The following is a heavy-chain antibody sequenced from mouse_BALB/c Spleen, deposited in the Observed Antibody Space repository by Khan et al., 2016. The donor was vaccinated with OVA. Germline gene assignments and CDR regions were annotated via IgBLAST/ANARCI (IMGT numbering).Heavy chain of an antibody. CDR1: GFTFSTYG. V-gene: IGHV5-6*01. Sequence: EVQLVESGGDLVKPGGSLKLSCAASGFTFSTYGMSWVRPTPDKRLEWVATISSGGHYTYYPDSVKGRFTISRDNAKSTLYLQMSSLKSEDTAIYYCARLAYYYNSEGFAYWGQGTLVTVSA. CDR3: ARLAYYYNSEGFAY. D-gene: IGHD1-1*01. CDR2: ISSGGHYT. J-gene: IGHJ3*01.